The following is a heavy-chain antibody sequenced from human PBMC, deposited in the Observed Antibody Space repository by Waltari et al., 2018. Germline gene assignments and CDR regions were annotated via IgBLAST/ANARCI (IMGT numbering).Heavy chain of an antibody. Sequence: QVQLVESGGGVVQPGRSLRLSCAASGFTFSSYAMHWVRQAPGKGLELVAVISYDGSNKYYADSVKGRFTISRDNSKNTLYLQMNSLRAEDTAVYYCARDHTVTSAVDYWGQGTLVTVSS. J-gene: IGHJ4*02. CDR1: GFTFSSYA. V-gene: IGHV3-30-3*01. CDR3: ARDHTVTSAVDY. CDR2: ISYDGSNK. D-gene: IGHD4-17*01.